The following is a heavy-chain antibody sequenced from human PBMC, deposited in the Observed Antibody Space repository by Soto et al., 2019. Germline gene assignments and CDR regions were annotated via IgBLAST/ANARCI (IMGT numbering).Heavy chain of an antibody. V-gene: IGHV1-69*04. J-gene: IGHJ3*02. CDR2: IIPILGIA. Sequence: SVKVSCKASGGTFSSYTISWVRQAPGQGLEWMGRIIPILGIANYAQKFQGRVTITADKSTSTAYMELSSLRSEDTAVYYCARDPNIYYDFWSGQGAFDIWGQGTMVTVSS. D-gene: IGHD3-3*01. CDR3: ARDPNIYYDFWSGQGAFDI. CDR1: GGTFSSYT.